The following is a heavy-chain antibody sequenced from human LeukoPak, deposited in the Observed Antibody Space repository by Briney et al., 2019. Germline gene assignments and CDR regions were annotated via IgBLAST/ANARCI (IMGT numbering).Heavy chain of an antibody. CDR2: IRYDGSQK. CDR3: ARDLLSLPHKYFDS. V-gene: IGHV3-30*02. D-gene: IGHD3-16*01. J-gene: IGHJ4*02. CDR1: GFSFSNYG. Sequence: QPGGSLRLSCAASGFSFSNYGMHWVRQAPGKGLEWVAYIRYDGSQKYYGDSVKGRFTISRDNSKNTVYLQMNSLRDEDTAVYYCARDLLSLPHKYFDSWGQGTLVTVSS.